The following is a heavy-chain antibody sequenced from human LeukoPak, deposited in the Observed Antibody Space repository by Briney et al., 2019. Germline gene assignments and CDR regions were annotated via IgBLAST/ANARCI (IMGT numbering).Heavy chain of an antibody. CDR3: ARDRSGVPDY. D-gene: IGHD3-10*01. CDR2: INPSGGST. V-gene: IGHV1-46*01. Sequence: ASVKVSCKASGYTFTSYAMNWVRQAPGQGLEWMGIINPSGGSTSYAQKFQGRVTMTRDTSTSTVYMELSSLRSEDTAVYYCARDRSGVPDYWGQGTLVTVSS. CDR1: GYTFTSYA. J-gene: IGHJ4*02.